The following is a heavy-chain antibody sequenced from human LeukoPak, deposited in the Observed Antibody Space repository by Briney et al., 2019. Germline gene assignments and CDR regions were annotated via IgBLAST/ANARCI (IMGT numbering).Heavy chain of an antibody. D-gene: IGHD2-2*02. CDR2: IIPIFGTA. J-gene: IGHJ6*02. Sequence: TVKVSCKASGGTFSSYAISWVRQAPGQGLEWMGGIIPIFGTANYAQKFQGRVTITADESTSTAYMELSSLRSEDTAVYYCARSAPDIVVVPAAIRDYYYYGMDVWGQGTTVTVSS. CDR1: GGTFSSYA. CDR3: ARSAPDIVVVPAAIRDYYYYGMDV. V-gene: IGHV1-69*13.